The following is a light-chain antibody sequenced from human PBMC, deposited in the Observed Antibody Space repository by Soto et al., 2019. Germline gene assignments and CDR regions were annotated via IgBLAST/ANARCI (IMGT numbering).Light chain of an antibody. CDR3: CSYAASNNWV. J-gene: IGLJ3*02. CDR2: EVI. CDR1: SSDIGGYNY. Sequence: QSALTQPPSASGSPGQSVTISCTGTSSDIGGYNYVSWYQQHPGKAPKLMIYEVIKRPSGVPDRFSGSKSDNRASLTVSGLQAEDEADYYCCSYAASNNWVFGGGTKLTVL. V-gene: IGLV2-8*01.